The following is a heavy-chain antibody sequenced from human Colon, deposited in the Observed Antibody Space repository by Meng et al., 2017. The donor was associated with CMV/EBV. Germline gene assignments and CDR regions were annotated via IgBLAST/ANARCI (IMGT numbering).Heavy chain of an antibody. D-gene: IGHD6-6*01. Sequence: GESLKISCAASGFTVSDFDMHWVRQAPGKGLEWVSVIYSGGSTYYADSVKGRFTISRDKSKNTLYLQMNSLRAEDTAVYYCARKVYSSSIDIWGQGTLVTVSS. CDR1: GFTVSDFD. CDR2: IYSGGST. CDR3: ARKVYSSSIDI. J-gene: IGHJ4*02. V-gene: IGHV3-66*02.